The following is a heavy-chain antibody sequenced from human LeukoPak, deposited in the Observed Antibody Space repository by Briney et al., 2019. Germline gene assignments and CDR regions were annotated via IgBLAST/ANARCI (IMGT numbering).Heavy chain of an antibody. CDR2: MNPNSGNT. CDR3: ARVVLLWFGELLSNFDY. CDR1: GYTFTSYD. V-gene: IGHV1-8*01. Sequence: GASVKVSCKASGYTFTSYDINWVRQATGQGLEWMGWMNPNSGNTGYAQKFQGRVTMTRNTSISTAYMELSSLRSEDTAVYYCARVVLLWFGELLSNFDYWGQGTLVTVPS. D-gene: IGHD3-10*01. J-gene: IGHJ4*02.